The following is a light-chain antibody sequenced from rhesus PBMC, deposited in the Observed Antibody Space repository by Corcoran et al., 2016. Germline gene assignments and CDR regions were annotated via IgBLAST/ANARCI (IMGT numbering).Light chain of an antibody. J-gene: IGKJ1*01. CDR2: GAS. CDR3: QQYNTWKT. Sequence: EIVMTQSPVTLSLSPGERATLSCRASQSVSSYVAWYQQKPEKAPRLLSYGASSRATGIPDRFIGRGSGTDFTLIIRSLEPGYVGVYYCQQYNTWKTFGQGTKVKIK. V-gene: IGKV3S9*01. CDR1: QSVSSY.